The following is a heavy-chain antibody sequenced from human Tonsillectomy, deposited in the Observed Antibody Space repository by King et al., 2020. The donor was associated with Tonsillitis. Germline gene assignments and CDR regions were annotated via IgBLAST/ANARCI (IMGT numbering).Heavy chain of an antibody. V-gene: IGHV3-7*01. CDR3: ASDYSPVESATMFYDACDI. CDR2: INKGGIEK. Sequence: QLVQSGGGLVQPGGALRLSCVGPGFTFSTYWMTWVRQGPGKGLEWVANINKGGIEKSYVDSVKGRFTISRDNAKNSLYLQMNSLRGEDTDVYNCASDYSPVESATMFYDACDIWGQGTMVTVS. J-gene: IGHJ3*02. D-gene: IGHD5-24*01. CDR1: GFTFSTYW.